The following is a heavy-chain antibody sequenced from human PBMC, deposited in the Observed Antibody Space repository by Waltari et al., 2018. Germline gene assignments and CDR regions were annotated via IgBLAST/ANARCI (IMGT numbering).Heavy chain of an antibody. CDR1: GGSISSSSYY. CDR2: IYYSGST. Sequence: QLQLQESGPGLVKPSETLSLTCTVSGGSISSSSYYWGWIRQPPGQGLEWIGSIYYSGSTYYNPSLKSRVTISVDTSKNQFSLKLSSVTAADTAVYYCARDRGVYDFWSGWYYFDYWGQGTLVTVSS. J-gene: IGHJ4*02. D-gene: IGHD3-3*01. V-gene: IGHV4-39*07. CDR3: ARDRGVYDFWSGWYYFDY.